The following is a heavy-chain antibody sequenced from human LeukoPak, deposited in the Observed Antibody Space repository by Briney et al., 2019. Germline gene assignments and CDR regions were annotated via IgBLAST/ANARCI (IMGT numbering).Heavy chain of an antibody. J-gene: IGHJ5*02. V-gene: IGHV3-7*01. D-gene: IGHD6-19*01. CDR2: IKGDASEK. CDR3: ARQAGVT. Sequence: GGSLRLSCAVSGFSINNYWMTWYRQAPGKGLECVAHIKGDASEKYYSDSVKGRFTISRDNAKNSLYLQMNSLRAEDTAVYYCARQAGVTWGQGTLVTVSS. CDR1: GFSINNYW.